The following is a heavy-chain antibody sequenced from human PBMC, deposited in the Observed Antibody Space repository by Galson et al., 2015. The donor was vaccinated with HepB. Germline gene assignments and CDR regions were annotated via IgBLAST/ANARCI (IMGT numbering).Heavy chain of an antibody. V-gene: IGHV3-74*01. CDR1: GFTFSSYW. Sequence: SLRLSCAASGFTFSSYWMHWVRQAPGKGLVWVSRINSDGSSTSYAESVQGRFTISRDNAKSTLNLQMNSLRAEDTAVYYCAVGYSSGWTGWGLGTLVTVSS. CDR3: AVGYSSGWTG. J-gene: IGHJ4*02. CDR2: INSDGSST. D-gene: IGHD6-19*01.